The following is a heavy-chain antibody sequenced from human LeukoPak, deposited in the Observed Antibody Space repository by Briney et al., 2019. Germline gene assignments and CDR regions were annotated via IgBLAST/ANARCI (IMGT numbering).Heavy chain of an antibody. J-gene: IGHJ4*02. CDR1: GFTFSSYA. V-gene: IGHV3-30*04. Sequence: PGGSLRLSCAASGFTFSSYAMHWVRQAPGKGLEWVAVISYDGSNKYYADSVKGRFTISRDNSKNTLYLQMNSLRVEDTAVYYCARARGYSYGAFDYWGQGTLVTVSS. CDR3: ARARGYSYGAFDY. D-gene: IGHD5-18*01. CDR2: ISYDGSNK.